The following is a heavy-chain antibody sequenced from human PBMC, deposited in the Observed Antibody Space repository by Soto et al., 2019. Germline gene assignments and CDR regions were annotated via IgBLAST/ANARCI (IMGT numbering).Heavy chain of an antibody. J-gene: IGHJ5*02. D-gene: IGHD2-21*02. V-gene: IGHV4-39*01. CDR3: ARRALLGYWFDP. CDR2: IYYSGST. CDR1: GGSISSSSYY. Sequence: SETLSLTCTVSGGSISSSSYYWGWIRQPPGKGLEWIGSIYYSGSTYYNPSLKSRVTISVDTSKNQFSLKLSSVTAADTAVYYCARRALLGYWFDPWGQGTLVTVSS.